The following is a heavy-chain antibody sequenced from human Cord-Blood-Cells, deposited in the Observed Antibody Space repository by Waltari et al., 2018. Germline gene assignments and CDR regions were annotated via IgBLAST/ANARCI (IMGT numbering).Heavy chain of an antibody. D-gene: IGHD3-22*01. CDR2: IIPIFGTA. V-gene: IGHV1-69*01. Sequence: QVQLVQSGAEVKKHGSSVKVSCTASGGPFSSYAISWVRQASGQGREWMGGIIPIFGTANYAQKFQGRVTITADESTSTAYMELSSLRSEDTAVYYCARDRNDSSGYYYDAFDIWGQGTMVTVSS. CDR1: GGPFSSYA. CDR3: ARDRNDSSGYYYDAFDI. J-gene: IGHJ3*02.